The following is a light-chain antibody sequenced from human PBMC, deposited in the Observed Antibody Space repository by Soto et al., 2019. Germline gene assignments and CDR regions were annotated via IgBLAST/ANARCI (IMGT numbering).Light chain of an antibody. CDR1: QSVSSY. Sequence: EIVLTQSPATLSLSPGERATLSCRASQSVSSYLAWYQQKPGQAPRLLIYYASNRATGIPARFSGSGSGTDFTLTISSLEPEDFAVYYCQQRSNWPPLNDFGPGTKVDIK. CDR3: QQRSNWPPLND. J-gene: IGKJ3*01. V-gene: IGKV3-11*01. CDR2: YAS.